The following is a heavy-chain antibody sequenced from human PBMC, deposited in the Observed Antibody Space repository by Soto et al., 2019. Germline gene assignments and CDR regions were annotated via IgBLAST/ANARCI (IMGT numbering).Heavy chain of an antibody. CDR3: ARAPIQDIVVVVAATGPYYFDY. CDR1: GFTFSSYS. CDR2: ISSSSSYI. D-gene: IGHD2-15*01. Sequence: RLSCAASGFTFSSYSMNCVRQAPFKGLDWVSSISSSSSYIYHADSVKGRFTISRDNAKNSLYLQMNSLRAEDTAVYYCARAPIQDIVVVVAATGPYYFDYWGQGTLVTVS. J-gene: IGHJ4*02. V-gene: IGHV3-21*01.